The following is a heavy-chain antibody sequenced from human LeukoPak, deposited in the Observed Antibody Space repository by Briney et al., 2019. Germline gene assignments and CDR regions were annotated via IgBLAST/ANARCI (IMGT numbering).Heavy chain of an antibody. V-gene: IGHV3-48*02. Sequence: GGSLRLSCAASGFTFSSYSMNWVRQAPGKGLEWVSYISSSSSTIYYADCVKGLFTISRDNAKNSLYLQINSLRDEDTAVYYCARESITTDAFDIWGQGTMVTVSS. CDR2: ISSSSSTI. J-gene: IGHJ3*02. CDR1: GFTFSSYS. CDR3: ARESITTDAFDI. D-gene: IGHD3-22*01.